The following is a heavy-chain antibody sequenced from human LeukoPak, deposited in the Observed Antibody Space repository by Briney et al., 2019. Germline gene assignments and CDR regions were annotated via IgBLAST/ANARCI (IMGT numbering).Heavy chain of an antibody. Sequence: SETLSLTCTVSGGSISSSSYYWGWIRQPPGKGLEWIGSIYYSGSTYYNPSLKSRVTISVDTSKNQFSLKLSSVTAADTAVYYCARGVDSSSWYSDYWGQGTLVTVSS. CDR1: GGSISSSSYY. CDR2: IYYSGST. D-gene: IGHD6-13*01. V-gene: IGHV4-39*07. J-gene: IGHJ4*02. CDR3: ARGVDSSSWYSDY.